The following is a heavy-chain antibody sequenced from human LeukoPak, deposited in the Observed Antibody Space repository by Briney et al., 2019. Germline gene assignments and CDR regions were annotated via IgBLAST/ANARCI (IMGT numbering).Heavy chain of an antibody. CDR1: GGTFSSYA. CDR2: IIPILGIA. J-gene: IGHJ3*02. Sequence: GASVKVSCKASGGTFSSYAISWVRQAPGQGLEWMGRIIPILGIANYAQKFQGRVTITADKSTSTAYMELSSLRSEDTAVYYCARDQAAYYDILTGYFDAFDIWGQGTMVTVSS. D-gene: IGHD3-9*01. CDR3: ARDQAAYYDILTGYFDAFDI. V-gene: IGHV1-69*04.